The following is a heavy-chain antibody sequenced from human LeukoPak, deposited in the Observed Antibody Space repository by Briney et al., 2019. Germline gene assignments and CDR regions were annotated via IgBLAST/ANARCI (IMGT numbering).Heavy chain of an antibody. J-gene: IGHJ4*02. CDR1: GFTFSSYG. CDR3: AKEGNYSGSYFDY. CDR2: ISYDGSNK. Sequence: QPGGSLRLSCAASGFTFSSYGMHWVRQAPGKGLEWVAVISYDGSNKYYADSVKGRFTISRDNSKNTLYLQMNSLRAEDTAVYYCAKEGNYSGSYFDYWGQGTLVTVSS. D-gene: IGHD1-26*01. V-gene: IGHV3-30*18.